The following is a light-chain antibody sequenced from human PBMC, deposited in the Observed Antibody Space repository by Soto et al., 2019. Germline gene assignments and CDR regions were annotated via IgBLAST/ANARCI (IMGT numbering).Light chain of an antibody. CDR3: CSYAGVV. V-gene: IGLV2-23*02. CDR1: SSDVGSYNL. J-gene: IGLJ2*01. CDR2: EVS. Sequence: QSALTQPASVSGSPGQSITISCTGTSSDVGSYNLVSWYQQHPSKAPKLMIYEVSKRPSGVSNRFSGSKSGNTASLTISGLQAEDEADYYCCSYAGVVFGGGTKLTVL.